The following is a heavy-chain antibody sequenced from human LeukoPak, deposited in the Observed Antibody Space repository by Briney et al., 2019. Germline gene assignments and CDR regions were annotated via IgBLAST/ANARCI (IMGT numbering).Heavy chain of an antibody. V-gene: IGHV1-18*01. CDR3: ARDGTMVRGVMND. J-gene: IGHJ4*02. CDR1: GYTFTSYG. D-gene: IGHD3-10*01. Sequence: ASVKVSCKASGYTFTSYGISWVRQAPGQGLEWMGWISAYNGNTNYAQKLQGRVTITADKSTSTAYMELSSLRSEDTAVYYCARDGTMVRGVMNDWGQGTLVTVSS. CDR2: ISAYNGNT.